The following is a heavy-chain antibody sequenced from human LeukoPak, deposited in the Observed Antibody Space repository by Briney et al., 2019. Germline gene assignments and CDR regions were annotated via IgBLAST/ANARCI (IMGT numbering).Heavy chain of an antibody. CDR3: ARDNRCTYAPGD. J-gene: IGHJ4*02. Sequence: PSETLSLTCAVSGGSISSSGYSWSWLRQPPGKGLEWIGYIYYSGSTYYNPSLKSRVTISVDTSKNKFSLKLSSVTAADTAVYYCARDNRCTYAPGDWGQGTLVTVSS. CDR1: GGSISSSGYS. D-gene: IGHD2-2*01. CDR2: IYYSGST. V-gene: IGHV4-30-4*07.